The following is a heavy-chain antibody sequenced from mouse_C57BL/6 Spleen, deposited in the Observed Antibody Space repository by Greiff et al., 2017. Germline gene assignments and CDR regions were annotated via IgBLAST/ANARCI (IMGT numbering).Heavy chain of an antibody. V-gene: IGHV1-80*01. CDR3: ARLEGDGYYFDY. Sequence: QVQLQQSGAELVKPGASVKVSCKASGYASSSYWMNWVKQRPGKGLEWIGQIYPGDGDTNYNGKFKGKATLTADKSSSTAYMQLSSLTSEDSAVYFCARLEGDGYYFDYWGQGTTLTVSS. D-gene: IGHD2-3*01. CDR1: GYASSSYW. CDR2: IYPGDGDT. J-gene: IGHJ2*01.